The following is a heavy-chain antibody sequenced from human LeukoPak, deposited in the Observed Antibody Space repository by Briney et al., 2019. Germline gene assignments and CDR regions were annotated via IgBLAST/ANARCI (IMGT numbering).Heavy chain of an antibody. CDR3: AREANYDSHNWFDP. CDR2: ISAYNGNT. J-gene: IGHJ5*02. Sequence: ASVKVSCKASGYTFTSCAMNWVRQAPGQGLEWMGWISAYNGNTNYAQKLQGRVTMTTDTSTSTAYMELRSLRSDDTAVYYCAREANYDSHNWFDPWGQGTLVTVSS. CDR1: GYTFTSCA. D-gene: IGHD3-3*01. V-gene: IGHV1-18*01.